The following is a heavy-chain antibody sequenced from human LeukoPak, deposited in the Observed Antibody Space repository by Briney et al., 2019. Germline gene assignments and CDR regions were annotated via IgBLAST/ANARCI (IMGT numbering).Heavy chain of an antibody. CDR3: AKDSDILTGYYWDGGFDY. Sequence: GRSLRLSCAASGFTFSSYGMYWVRQAPGKGLEWVAVISYDGSNKYYADSVKGRFTISRDNSKNTLYLQMNSLRAEDTAVYCCAKDSDILTGYYWDGGFDYWGQGTLVTVSS. V-gene: IGHV3-30*18. J-gene: IGHJ4*02. D-gene: IGHD3-9*01. CDR2: ISYDGSNK. CDR1: GFTFSSYG.